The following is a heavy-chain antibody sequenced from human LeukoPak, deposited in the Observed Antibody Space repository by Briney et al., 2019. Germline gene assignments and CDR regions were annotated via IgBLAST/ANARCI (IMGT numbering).Heavy chain of an antibody. V-gene: IGHV3-23*01. CDR3: AKDGGSYCTGGVCYTGLFDY. CDR1: GFTFSSYA. Sequence: GGSLRLSCAASGFTFSSYAMSWVRQAPGKGLEWVSAISGSGGSTYYADSVKGRFTISRDNSKNTLYLQMNSLRAEDTAVYYCAKDGGSYCTGGVCYTGLFDYWGQGTLVTVSS. CDR2: ISGSGGST. D-gene: IGHD2-8*02. J-gene: IGHJ4*02.